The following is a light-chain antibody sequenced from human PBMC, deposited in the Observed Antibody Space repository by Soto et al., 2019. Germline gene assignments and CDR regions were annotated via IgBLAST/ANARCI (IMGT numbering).Light chain of an antibody. CDR2: DAS. CDR3: QQRSNWPPEGT. V-gene: IGKV3-11*01. CDR1: QSVSSY. Sequence: IVLTQSPATLSLSPGERATLSCRASQSVSSYLAWYQQKPGQAPRLLIYDASNRATGIPARFSGSGSGTDFTLTISSLEPEDFAVYYCQQRSNWPPEGTFGQGTKVEIK. J-gene: IGKJ1*01.